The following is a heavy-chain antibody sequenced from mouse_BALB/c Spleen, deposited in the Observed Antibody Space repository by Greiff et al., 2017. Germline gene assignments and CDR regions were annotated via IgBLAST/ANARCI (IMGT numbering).Heavy chain of an antibody. CDR1: GYTFTSYW. Sequence: QVQLQQPGAELVKPGASVKLSCKASGYTFTSYWMHWVKQRPGQGLEWIGEIDPSDSYTNYNQKFKGKATLTVDKSSSTAYMQLSSLTSEASAVYYCARGDRYDRYYAMDDWGQGTAVTVS. V-gene: IGHV1-69*02. D-gene: IGHD2-14*01. CDR3: ARGDRYDRYYAMDD. CDR2: IDPSDSYT. J-gene: IGHJ4*01.